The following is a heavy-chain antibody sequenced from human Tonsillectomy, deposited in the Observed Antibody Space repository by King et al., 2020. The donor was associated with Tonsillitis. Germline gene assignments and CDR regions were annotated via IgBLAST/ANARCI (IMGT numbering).Heavy chain of an antibody. CDR1: GFPLRSYA. D-gene: IGHD3-22*01. Sequence: EVQLVESGGGLVQPGGSLRLSCAASGFPLRSYAMSWVRQAPGKGLEWVSAISGSGGNTYYADSVKGRFTISRDNSKNTLYLQMNSLRVEDTAVYYCATGSGYYSIDYFDYWGQGTLVTVSS. CDR2: ISGSGGNT. V-gene: IGHV3-23*04. CDR3: ATGSGYYSIDYFDY. J-gene: IGHJ4*02.